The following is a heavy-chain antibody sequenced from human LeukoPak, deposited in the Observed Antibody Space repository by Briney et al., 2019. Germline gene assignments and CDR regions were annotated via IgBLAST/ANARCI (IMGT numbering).Heavy chain of an antibody. CDR2: SHYRGST. CDR1: GHSVRSDSSY. V-gene: IGHV4-61*01. Sequence: KASETPSLTCTVSGHSVRSDSSYWSWIRQPPGKGLEWIGDSHYRGSTDYNPSLRSRVTISVDTSRNQVSLRMTSVTAADTAVDYCASDQTYNWFDPWGQGTLVTVSS. CDR3: ASDQTYNWFDP. J-gene: IGHJ5*02.